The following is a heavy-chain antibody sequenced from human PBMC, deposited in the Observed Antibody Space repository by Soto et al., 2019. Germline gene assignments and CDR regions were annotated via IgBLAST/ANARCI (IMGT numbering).Heavy chain of an antibody. D-gene: IGHD6-13*01. CDR2: ISSNSAYI. J-gene: IGHJ5*02. V-gene: IGHV3-21*01. CDR3: TRDASRDSSARGWFEP. CDR1: RFTFRTFT. Sequence: RLSCAASRFTFRTFTMTWVRQAPGKGLEWVSTISSNSAYIYYTDALRGRFTISRDNAKNSLHLQMNRLRAEDRAVYYCTRDASRDSSARGWFEPWGPGTLVTVSS.